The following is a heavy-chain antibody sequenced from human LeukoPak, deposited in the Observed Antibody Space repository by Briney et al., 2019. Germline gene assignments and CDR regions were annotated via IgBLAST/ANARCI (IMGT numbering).Heavy chain of an antibody. CDR3: ARGGAKEGNYDILALDP. Sequence: GGSLRLSCAASGFTFSSYGMHWVRQAPGKGLEWVAFIRYDGSNKYYADSVKGRFTISRDNSKNTLYLQMNSLRAEDTAVYYCARGGAKEGNYDILALDPWGQGTLVTVSS. CDR1: GFTFSSYG. V-gene: IGHV3-30*02. J-gene: IGHJ5*02. D-gene: IGHD3-9*01. CDR2: IRYDGSNK.